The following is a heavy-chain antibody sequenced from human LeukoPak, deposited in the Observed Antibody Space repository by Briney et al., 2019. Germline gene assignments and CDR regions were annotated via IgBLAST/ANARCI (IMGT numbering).Heavy chain of an antibody. CDR2: IYYSGST. V-gene: IGHV4-61*01. J-gene: IGHJ4*02. CDR3: ARAHAMVRGVITPFDY. CDR1: GGSISSSNY. D-gene: IGHD3-10*01. Sequence: SETLSLTCAVSGGSISSSNYWSWIWQPPGKGLEWIGYIYYSGSTNYNPSLKSRVTISVDTSKNQFSLKLSSVTAADTAVYYCARAHAMVRGVITPFDYWGQGTLVTVSS.